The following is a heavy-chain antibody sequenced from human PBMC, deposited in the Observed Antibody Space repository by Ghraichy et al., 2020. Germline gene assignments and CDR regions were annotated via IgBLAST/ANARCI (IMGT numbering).Heavy chain of an antibody. J-gene: IGHJ4*02. CDR1: GFTFSSYW. CDR3: ARTVAAAGTWYDY. Sequence: GGSLRLSCAASGFTFSSYWMHWVRQAPGKGLVWVSRINSDGSSTSYADSVKGRFTISRDNAKNTLYLQMNSLRAEDTAVYYCARTVAAAGTWYDYWGQGTLVTVSS. CDR2: INSDGSST. D-gene: IGHD6-13*01. V-gene: IGHV3-74*01.